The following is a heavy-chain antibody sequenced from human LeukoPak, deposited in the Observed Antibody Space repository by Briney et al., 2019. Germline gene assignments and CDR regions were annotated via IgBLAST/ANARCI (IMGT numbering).Heavy chain of an antibody. J-gene: IGHJ4*02. V-gene: IGHV3-21*04. D-gene: IGHD6-13*01. CDR3: ARDPLRAAGTQGKDDY. CDR2: INNVGSHI. CDR1: GFTFSSSA. Sequence: TGGSLRLSCAASGFTFSSSAMNWVRQAPGKGLEWVSSINNVGSHIYYADSVKGRFTISRDNAKNSLYLQMNSLRAEDTAVYYCARDPLRAAGTQGKDDYWGQGTLVTVSS.